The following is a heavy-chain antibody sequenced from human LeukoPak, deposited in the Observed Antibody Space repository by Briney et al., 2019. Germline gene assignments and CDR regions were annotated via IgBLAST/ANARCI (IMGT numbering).Heavy chain of an antibody. V-gene: IGHV3-74*01. CDR1: GSTFISYW. J-gene: IGHJ4*02. CDR2: INSDGSTT. Sequence: GGSLRLSCAASGSTFISYWMHWVRHAPGKGLVWVSRINSDGSTTSYAASVKGRFTISRDTAKNTLYLQMNSLRAEDTAVYYCARGHHYYDSSAYYYWGQGTLVTVSS. D-gene: IGHD3-22*01. CDR3: ARGHHYYDSSAYYY.